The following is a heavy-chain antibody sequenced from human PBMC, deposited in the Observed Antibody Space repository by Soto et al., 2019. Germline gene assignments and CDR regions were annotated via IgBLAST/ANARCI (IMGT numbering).Heavy chain of an antibody. V-gene: IGHV3-33*01. CDR3: ARWGIGYVGGNDY. D-gene: IGHD6-13*01. J-gene: IGHJ4*02. Sequence: QVLLVESGGGVVQPGRSLRLSCAASGFTFYYYGMHWVRQAPGKGPEWVALIWSDGSKEYYADSVKGRFFISRDNSKNTVDLQMNSLRDEDTALYYCARWGIGYVGGNDYWGQGTLVTVSS. CDR1: GFTFYYYG. CDR2: IWSDGSKE.